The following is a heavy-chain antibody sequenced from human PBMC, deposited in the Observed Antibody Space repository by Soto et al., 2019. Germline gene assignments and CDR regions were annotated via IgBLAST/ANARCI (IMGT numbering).Heavy chain of an antibody. Sequence: QVQLVESGGGVVQPGRSLRLSCAASGFTFSSYGMHWVRQAPGKGLEWVAVIWYDGSNKYYADSVKGRFTISRDNSKNTRYLQMSRLRAEDTAVYYCARDFHDFWSSSSYYYGMDVWGQGTTVTVSS. D-gene: IGHD3-3*01. CDR2: IWYDGSNK. CDR3: ARDFHDFWSSSSYYYGMDV. V-gene: IGHV3-33*01. J-gene: IGHJ6*02. CDR1: GFTFSSYG.